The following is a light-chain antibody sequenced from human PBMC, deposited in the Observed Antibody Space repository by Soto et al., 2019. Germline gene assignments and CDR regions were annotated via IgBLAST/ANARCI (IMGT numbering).Light chain of an antibody. CDR3: QQSYSTPIT. CDR2: AAS. V-gene: IGKV1-39*01. J-gene: IGKJ5*01. Sequence: DIQRTQSPSSLSASVGERVTITCRASQSISSYLNWYQQKPGKAPKLLIYAASSLQSGVPSRFSGSGSGTDFTLTISSLQPEDFATYYCQQSYSTPITFGQGTRLEIK. CDR1: QSISSY.